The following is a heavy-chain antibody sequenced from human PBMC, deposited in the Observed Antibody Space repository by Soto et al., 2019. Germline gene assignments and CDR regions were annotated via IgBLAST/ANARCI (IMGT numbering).Heavy chain of an antibody. Sequence: GASVKVSCKASGYTFTSYGISWVRQAPGQGLEWMGWISAYNGNTNYAQKLQGRVTMTTDTSTSTAYMELRSLRSEDTAVYYCARARESWESSGWYTRRGDYIYYFDYWGQGTLVTVSS. CDR3: ARARESWESSGWYTRRGDYIYYFDY. CDR2: ISAYNGNT. V-gene: IGHV1-18*01. CDR1: GYTFTSYG. J-gene: IGHJ4*02. D-gene: IGHD6-19*01.